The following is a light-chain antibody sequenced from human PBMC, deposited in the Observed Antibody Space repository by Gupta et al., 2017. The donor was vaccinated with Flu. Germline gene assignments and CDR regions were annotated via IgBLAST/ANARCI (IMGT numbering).Light chain of an antibody. Sequence: QPRLTHPPSVPGALGQRVTISCPGSSSNIGANFDVHWYQQLPGTAPKLLIYGDTHRPSGVPARFSASKSGTSASLVITGLQADDEAAYYCQSYDSSLNGVLFGGGTKLTVL. V-gene: IGLV1-40*01. CDR2: GDT. CDR3: QSYDSSLNGVL. CDR1: SSNIGANFD. J-gene: IGLJ2*01.